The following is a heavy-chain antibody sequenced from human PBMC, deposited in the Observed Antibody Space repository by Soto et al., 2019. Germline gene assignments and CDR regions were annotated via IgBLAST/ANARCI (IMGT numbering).Heavy chain of an antibody. CDR3: EGSTPEAFDI. CDR2: IDPSDSYT. J-gene: IGHJ3*02. Sequence: PGESLKISCKGSGYSFTSYWISWVRQMPGKGLEWMGRIDPSDSYTNYSPSFQGHVTISADKSISTAYLQWSSLKASDTALYYCEGSTPEAFDISGKGTTVPASS. CDR1: GYSFTSYW. V-gene: IGHV5-10-1*01. D-gene: IGHD2-15*01.